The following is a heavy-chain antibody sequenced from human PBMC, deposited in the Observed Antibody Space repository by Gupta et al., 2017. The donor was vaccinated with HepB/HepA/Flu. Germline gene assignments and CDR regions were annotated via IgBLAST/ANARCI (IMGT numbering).Heavy chain of an antibody. CDR1: GGSGSPFY. J-gene: IGHJ4*02. V-gene: IGHV4-59*02. Sequence: QEQLQESDAGLGKPSETLSLTSTADGGSGSPFYWNWIPQPPGEELEWIGYIYYNGNTKYKPSLQSRITISIVRSKNQFSLRLNSVTSADTAVYYCASETDYGGQNLIGPFDYWGQGTLVTVSS. CDR2: IYYNGNT. D-gene: IGHD4-23*01. CDR3: ASETDYGGQNLIGPFDY.